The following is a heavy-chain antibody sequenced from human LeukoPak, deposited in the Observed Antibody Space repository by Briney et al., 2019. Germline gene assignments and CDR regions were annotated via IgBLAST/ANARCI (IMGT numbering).Heavy chain of an antibody. CDR3: ARDRGPYSDY. V-gene: IGHV1-2*02. CDR1: GYTFTDYY. D-gene: IGHD2-21*01. Sequence: GASVKVSCKASGYTFTDYYMHWVRQAPGQGLEWMGWINPNSGGTNYAQKFQGRVTMTRDTSIGTAFMELSRLRSDDTAVFYCARDRGPYSDYWGQGTLVTVSS. J-gene: IGHJ4*02. CDR2: INPNSGGT.